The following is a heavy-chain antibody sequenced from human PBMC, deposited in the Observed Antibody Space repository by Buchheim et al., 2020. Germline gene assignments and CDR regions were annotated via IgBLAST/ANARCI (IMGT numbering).Heavy chain of an antibody. D-gene: IGHD4-17*01. CDR3: ARAPRLRRDYYGMDV. V-gene: IGHV3-48*01. CDR1: GFTFSSYS. J-gene: IGHJ6*02. Sequence: EVQLVESGGGLVQPGGSLRLSCAASGFTFSSYSMNWVRQAPGKGLEWVSYISSSSSTIYYADSVKGRFSISRDNAKNSLYLQMNSLRAEDTAVYYCARAPRLRRDYYGMDVWGQGTT. CDR2: ISSSSSTI.